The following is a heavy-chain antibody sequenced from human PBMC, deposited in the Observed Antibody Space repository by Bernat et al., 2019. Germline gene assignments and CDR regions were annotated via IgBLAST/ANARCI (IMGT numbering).Heavy chain of an antibody. D-gene: IGHD1-1*01. CDR3: ARARKRYDGMDV. J-gene: IGHJ6*02. V-gene: IGHV3-23*01. CDR2: ISGSGGSP. CDR1: VFTFSTYA. Sequence: EVQLLESGGVLVQPGWSLRLSCAAFVFTFSTYAMSWVRQAPGKELEWVSTISGSGGSPYYADSVKGRFTISRDNCKNTLYRKMNSLRAEDTAVYYCARARKRYDGMDVWGQGTTVTVSS.